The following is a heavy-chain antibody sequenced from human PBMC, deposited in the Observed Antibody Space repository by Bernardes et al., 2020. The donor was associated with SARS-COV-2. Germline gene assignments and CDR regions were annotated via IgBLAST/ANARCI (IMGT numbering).Heavy chain of an antibody. CDR2: IKQDGSEK. D-gene: IGHD3-3*01. V-gene: IGHV3-7*01. J-gene: IGHJ4*02. Sequence: GGSLRLSCAASGFTFSSYWMSWVRQAPGTGLEWVANIKQDGSEKYYVDSVKGRFTISRDNAKNSLYLQMNSLRAEDTAVYYCARRGSITIFGVVTTEYYFDYWGKGTLVTVSS. CDR1: GFTFSSYW. CDR3: ARRGSITIFGVVTTEYYFDY.